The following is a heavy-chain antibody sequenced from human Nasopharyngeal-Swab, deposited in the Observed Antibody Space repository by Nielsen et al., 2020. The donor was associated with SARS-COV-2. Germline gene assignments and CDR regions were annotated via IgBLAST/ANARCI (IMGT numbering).Heavy chain of an antibody. Sequence: LSLTCATSGFTFSDSYMSWIRRAPGKGLEWVSYISSSGRTLDYADSVRGRFTISRDNAKKSLDLQMNSLRAEDTAVYYCARDLSGYYTGGNYYYGMDVWGQGTTVTVSS. CDR1: GFTFSDSY. D-gene: IGHD3-3*01. J-gene: IGHJ6*02. CDR3: ARDLSGYYTGGNYYYGMDV. V-gene: IGHV3-11*04. CDR2: ISSSGRTL.